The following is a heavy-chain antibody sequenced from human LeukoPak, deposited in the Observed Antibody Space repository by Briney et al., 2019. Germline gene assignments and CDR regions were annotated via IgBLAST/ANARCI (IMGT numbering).Heavy chain of an antibody. Sequence: GESLKISCKGSGYSFTSYWIGWVRQMPGKGLEWMGIIYPGDSDTRYSLSFQGQVTVSADKSISTAYLQWSSLKASDTAMYYCARRRYYDSSGYYYFDYWGQGTLVTVSS. V-gene: IGHV5-51*01. D-gene: IGHD3-22*01. CDR1: GYSFTSYW. CDR2: IYPGDSDT. J-gene: IGHJ4*02. CDR3: ARRRYYDSSGYYYFDY.